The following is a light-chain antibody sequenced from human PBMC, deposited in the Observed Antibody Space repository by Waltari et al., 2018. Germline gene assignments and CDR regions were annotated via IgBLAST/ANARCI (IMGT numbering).Light chain of an antibody. CDR1: QGVLYSYYNKNY. J-gene: IGKJ2*01. Sequence: DIVMTQSPDSLAVSLGERATINCKSSQGVLYSYYNKNYLAWYQQKPGQPPKLLIYWAATRESGVPDRFSGSGSGTDFTLTVSSLQAEDVAVYYCQQHYSTPPTFGQGTKLEIK. CDR2: WAA. CDR3: QQHYSTPPT. V-gene: IGKV4-1*01.